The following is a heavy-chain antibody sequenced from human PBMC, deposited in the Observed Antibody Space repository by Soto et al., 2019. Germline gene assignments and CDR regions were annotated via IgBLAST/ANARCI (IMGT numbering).Heavy chain of an antibody. CDR1: GFTFSSYE. Sequence: PEGSLRLSCAASGFTFSSYEMNWVRQAPGKGLEWVSYISSSGSTIYYSDSVKGRFTISRDNAKNSLYLQMNSLRAEDTAVYYSASQWPFDYWGQGTLVTVSS. CDR3: ASQWPFDY. V-gene: IGHV3-48*03. D-gene: IGHD6-19*01. CDR2: ISSSGSTI. J-gene: IGHJ4*02.